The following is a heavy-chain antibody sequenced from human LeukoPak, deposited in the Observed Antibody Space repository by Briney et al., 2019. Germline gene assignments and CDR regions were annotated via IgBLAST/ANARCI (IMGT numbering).Heavy chain of an antibody. V-gene: IGHV3-23*01. CDR1: GFTFRTYA. CDR3: AKYYSSGSKYYFDY. J-gene: IGHJ4*02. D-gene: IGHD6-19*01. CDR2: ISDSGDGT. Sequence: GGSLRLSCAASGFTFRTYAMSWVRQAPGKGLEWVSGISDSGDGTYYAESVKGRFTISRDNSKNTVFLQMNSLRADDTAVYYCAKYYSSGSKYYFDYWGQGTLVTVSS.